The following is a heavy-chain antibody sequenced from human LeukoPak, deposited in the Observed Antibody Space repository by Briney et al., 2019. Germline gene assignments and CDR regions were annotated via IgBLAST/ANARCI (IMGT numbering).Heavy chain of an antibody. Sequence: SETLSLTCAVSGGSISSSNWWSWVRQPPGKGLEWIGEIYHSGSTNYNPSLKSRVTISVDKSKNQFSLKLSSVTAADTAVYYCARRGVVVPAVPGKPLYYYYYMDVWGKGTTVTVSS. V-gene: IGHV4-4*02. CDR1: GGSISSSNW. CDR3: ARRGVVVPAVPGKPLYYYYYMDV. CDR2: IYHSGST. D-gene: IGHD2-2*01. J-gene: IGHJ6*03.